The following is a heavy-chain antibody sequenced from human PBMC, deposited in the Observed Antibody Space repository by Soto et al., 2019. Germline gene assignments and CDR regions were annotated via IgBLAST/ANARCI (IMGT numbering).Heavy chain of an antibody. CDR2: VNPSGGHT. CDR3: ARDGVSSTEYNWNYATYFDY. V-gene: IGHV1-46*01. J-gene: IGHJ4*02. CDR1: GYTFTSYY. D-gene: IGHD1-7*01. Sequence: ASVKVSCKASGYTFTSYYLHWVRQAPGQGLEWMGIVNPSGGHTSYAQKFHGRVTMTSDTSTSTVYMELSSLRSEDTAVYYCARDGVSSTEYNWNYATYFDYWGQGALVTVSS.